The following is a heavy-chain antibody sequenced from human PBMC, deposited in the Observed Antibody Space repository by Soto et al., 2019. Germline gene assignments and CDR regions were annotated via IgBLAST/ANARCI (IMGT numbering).Heavy chain of an antibody. V-gene: IGHV4-59*01. CDR1: GGSISSYY. Sequence: PSETLSLTCTVSGGSISSYYWSWIRQPPGKGLEWIGYIYYSGSTNYNPSLKSRVTISVDTSKNQFSLKLSSVTAADTAVYYCASFNQLLGASWFDPWGQGTLVTVSS. CDR2: IYYSGST. D-gene: IGHD2-2*01. CDR3: ASFNQLLGASWFDP. J-gene: IGHJ5*02.